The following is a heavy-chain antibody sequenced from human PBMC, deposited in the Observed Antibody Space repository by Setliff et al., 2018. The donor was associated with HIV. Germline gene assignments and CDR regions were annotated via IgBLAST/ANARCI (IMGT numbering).Heavy chain of an antibody. V-gene: IGHV4-61*02. D-gene: IGHD3-3*01. CDR1: GVSISSGSYY. CDR3: ARDRSGTSYAGDDAFDI. CDR2: ISAGGYT. Sequence: SETLSLTCTVSGVSISSGSYYWSWIRQLPGEGLEWIGRISAGGYTYYNPSLQSRVTMSVDMSKNQFSLKLSSVTAADTAIYYCARDRSGTSYAGDDAFDIWGQGTMVTVSS. J-gene: IGHJ3*02.